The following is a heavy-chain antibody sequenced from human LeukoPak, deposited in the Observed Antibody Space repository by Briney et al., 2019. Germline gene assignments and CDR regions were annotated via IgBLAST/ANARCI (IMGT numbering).Heavy chain of an antibody. CDR3: ARGKYYYDSSGYYWLDY. Sequence: ASVKVSCKASGYTFTSYGISWVRQAPGQGLEWMGWISAYNGNTNYAQKFQGRVTMTRNTSISTAYMELSSLRSEDTAVYYCARGKYYYDSSGYYWLDYWGQGTLVTVSS. J-gene: IGHJ4*02. V-gene: IGHV1-18*01. D-gene: IGHD3-22*01. CDR1: GYTFTSYG. CDR2: ISAYNGNT.